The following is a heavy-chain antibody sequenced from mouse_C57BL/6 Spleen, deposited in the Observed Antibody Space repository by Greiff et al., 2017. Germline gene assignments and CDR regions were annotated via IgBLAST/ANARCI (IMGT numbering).Heavy chain of an antibody. CDR3: ARRDYDGYFDY. V-gene: IGHV1-82*01. J-gene: IGHJ2*01. D-gene: IGHD2-4*01. CDR2: IYPGDGDT. CDR1: GYAFSSSW. Sequence: QVQLQQSGPELVKPGASVKISCKASGYAFSSSWMNWVKQRPGKGLEWIGRIYPGDGDTNYNGKFKGKATLTADKSSSTAYMKLSSLTSEDSAVYFCARRDYDGYFDYWGQGTTLTVSS.